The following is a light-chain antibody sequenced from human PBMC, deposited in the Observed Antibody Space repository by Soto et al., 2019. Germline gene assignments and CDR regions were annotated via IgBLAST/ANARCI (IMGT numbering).Light chain of an antibody. CDR3: SSYTGSNINTVV. J-gene: IGLJ2*01. Sequence: HSALTQPASVSGSPGQSITISCTGTSSDIGNYNYVSWFQQHPAKAPKLIIFEVSTRPSGGSNRFSGSKSGNTASLTISGLQAEDEADYYCSSYTGSNINTVVFGGGTKLTVL. CDR2: EVS. V-gene: IGLV2-14*01. CDR1: SSDIGNYNY.